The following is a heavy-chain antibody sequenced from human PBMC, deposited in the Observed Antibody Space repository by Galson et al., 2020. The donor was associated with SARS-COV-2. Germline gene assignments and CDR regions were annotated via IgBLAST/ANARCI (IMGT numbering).Heavy chain of an antibody. D-gene: IGHD6-13*01. J-gene: IGHJ4*02. CDR2: ISHSGRT. Sequence: SETLSLTCGVSGGPFSGYFWNWIRQAPGKGLEWIGEISHSGRTNHNPSLKSRVAMSIDMSKNQWSLKLTSVTAADTAVYYCARVASAAGISGGFGYWGQGILVTVSS. CDR3: ARVASAAGISGGFGY. V-gene: IGHV4-34*01. CDR1: GGPFSGYF.